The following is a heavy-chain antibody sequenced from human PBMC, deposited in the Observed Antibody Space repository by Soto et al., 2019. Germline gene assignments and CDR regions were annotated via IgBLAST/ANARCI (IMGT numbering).Heavy chain of an antibody. CDR3: VTSKGITVAGIRHFAY. D-gene: IGHD6-19*01. CDR1: GFTFSVFA. Sequence: GWSLRLSCGASGFTFSVFAMTWVRQAPGKGLEWVSTISGSSGSTYFADSVKGRFTISRDNSNNTLYLQMNRLRAEDTAVYFCVTSKGITVAGIRHFAYCGPGNLVTVSS. V-gene: IGHV3-23*01. CDR2: ISGSSGST. J-gene: IGHJ4*02.